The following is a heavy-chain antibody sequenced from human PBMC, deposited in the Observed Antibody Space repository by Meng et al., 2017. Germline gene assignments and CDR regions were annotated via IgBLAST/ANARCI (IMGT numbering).Heavy chain of an antibody. Sequence: QVPPVASGGGVVQPGRSLRLSFAASGFTLSSYAMHWVRQAPGKGLEWVAVISYDGSNKYYADSVKGRFTISRDNSKNTLYLQMNSLRAEDTAVYYCASPLLRFLEWLSMGYWGQGTLVTVFS. CDR2: ISYDGSNK. D-gene: IGHD3-3*01. V-gene: IGHV3-30*01. CDR3: ASPLLRFLEWLSMGY. CDR1: GFTLSSYA. J-gene: IGHJ4*02.